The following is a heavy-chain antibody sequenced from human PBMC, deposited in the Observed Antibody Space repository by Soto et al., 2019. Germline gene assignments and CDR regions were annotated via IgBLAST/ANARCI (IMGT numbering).Heavy chain of an antibody. V-gene: IGHV3-66*01. CDR3: ARGTGINGMDV. Sequence: ELQVVQSGGGLVQPGGSLRLSCAASGLIVSTNYMTWVRQPPGKGLEWVSVIYSGGSTYYADSVKGRFIISRDKSKNTLYLQMNSLRAEDTAVYYCARGTGINGMDVWCQGTTVTVSS. CDR2: IYSGGST. CDR1: GLIVSTNY. D-gene: IGHD1-1*01. J-gene: IGHJ6*02.